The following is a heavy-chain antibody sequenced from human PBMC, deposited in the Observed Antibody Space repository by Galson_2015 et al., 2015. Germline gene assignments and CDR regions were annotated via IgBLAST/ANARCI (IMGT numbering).Heavy chain of an antibody. CDR3: ARGGLSYSASGTFDF. V-gene: IGHV3-72*01. CDR2: SRDNAKSYTT. J-gene: IGHJ4*02. D-gene: IGHD3-10*01. CDR1: GFTFSDHY. Sequence: SLRLSCAASGFTFSDHYMAWVRQAPGKGLEWVGRSRDNAKSYTTEYAASVKGRFTISRDESENSLYLHMNSLRTEDKAVYYCARGGLSYSASGTFDFWGQGTLVTVSS.